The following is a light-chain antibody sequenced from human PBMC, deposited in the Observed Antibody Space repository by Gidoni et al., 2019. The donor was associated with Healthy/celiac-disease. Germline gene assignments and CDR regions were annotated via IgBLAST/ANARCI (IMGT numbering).Light chain of an antibody. CDR3: QPSGRSPFP. V-gene: IGKV3-20*01. CDR2: GAS. J-gene: IGKJ3*01. CDR1: QSVSSSY. Sequence: EIVLTQSPGTLSLSPGERATLSCRASQSVSSSYLAWYQQKPGQAPRLLIYGASSRATGIPDRFSGSGSGTDFTLTISRLEPEDFAVYYCQPSGRSPFPFGPG.